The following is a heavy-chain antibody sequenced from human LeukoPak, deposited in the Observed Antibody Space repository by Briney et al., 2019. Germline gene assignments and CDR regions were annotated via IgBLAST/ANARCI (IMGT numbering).Heavy chain of an antibody. CDR2: INPNSGDT. V-gene: IGHV1-2*02. CDR1: GGTFSSYA. D-gene: IGHD3-22*01. CDR3: ARVLRASVWDNSGHPDY. Sequence: ASVKVSCKASGGTFSSYAISWVRQAPGQGLEWMGWINPNSGDTKYAQEFQGRVTMTRDTSNSTAYMELSGLRSDDTAVYYCARVLRASVWDNSGHPDYWGQGALVTVSS. J-gene: IGHJ4*02.